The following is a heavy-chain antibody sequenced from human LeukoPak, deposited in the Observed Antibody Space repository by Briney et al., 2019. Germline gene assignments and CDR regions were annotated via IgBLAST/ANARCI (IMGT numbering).Heavy chain of an antibody. J-gene: IGHJ6*02. CDR3: AKASGRNLDGMDV. CDR1: GFTFTNYA. D-gene: IGHD3-10*01. CDR2: IWSIGGKT. Sequence: PGGSLRLSCVASGFTFTNYAMRWVRQAPGKGLEWVAGIWSIGGKTYYADSVRGRFTISRDTSKNTLYLQMNTLRREDTAVYYCAKASGRNLDGMDVWGQGTTVIVSS. V-gene: IGHV3-30*02.